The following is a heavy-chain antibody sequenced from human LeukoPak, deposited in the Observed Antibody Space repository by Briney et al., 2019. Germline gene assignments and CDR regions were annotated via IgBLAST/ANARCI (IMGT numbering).Heavy chain of an antibody. CDR2: IYVSGTT. V-gene: IGHV3-53*01. CDR1: GFTVRDSY. D-gene: IGHD3-10*01. J-gene: IGHJ4*02. CDR3: GRHAYGGSPPLS. Sequence: GGSLRHSCAASGFTVRDSYMSWVRQAPGKRLEWLAFIYVSGTTFYAASVKGRFTISRDNSKNTVYLQMNNLRAEDTALYYCGRHAYGGSPPLSWGQGALVTVSS.